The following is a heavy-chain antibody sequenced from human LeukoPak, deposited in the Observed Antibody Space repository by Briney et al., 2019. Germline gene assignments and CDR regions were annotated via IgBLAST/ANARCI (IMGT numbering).Heavy chain of an antibody. D-gene: IGHD6-19*01. CDR1: GYTFTSYY. V-gene: IGHV1-46*01. Sequence: PRASVKVSCKASGYTFTSYYMHWVRQAPGQGLEWMGIINPSGGSTSYAQKFQGRVTMTRDTSTSTVYMELSSLRSEDTAVYYCARKGYSSGWMSDKARFGFDYWGQGTLVTVSS. J-gene: IGHJ4*02. CDR3: ARKGYSSGWMSDKARFGFDY. CDR2: INPSGGST.